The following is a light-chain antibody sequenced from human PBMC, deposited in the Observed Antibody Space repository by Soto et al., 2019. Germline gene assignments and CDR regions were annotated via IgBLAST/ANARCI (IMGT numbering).Light chain of an antibody. J-gene: IGLJ2*01. CDR3: QTWGTGPYVV. CDR2: LKSDGSH. Sequence: QLVLTQSPSASASLGASVKLTCTLSSGHGTYAIAWHQQQPEKGPRYLMKLKSDGSHSKGDGIPDRISGSSSGAERYLTISSLQSEDEADYYCQTWGTGPYVVFGGGTKLTVL. V-gene: IGLV4-69*01. CDR1: SGHGTYA.